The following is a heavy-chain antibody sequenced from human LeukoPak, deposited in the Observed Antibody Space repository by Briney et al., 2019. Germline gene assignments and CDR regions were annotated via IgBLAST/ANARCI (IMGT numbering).Heavy chain of an antibody. J-gene: IGHJ4*02. D-gene: IGHD6-13*01. V-gene: IGHV3-33*01. CDR3: ARDMGRAWYGPPDY. CDR1: GFIFSNYG. CDR2: IWNDGSET. Sequence: GGSLRLSCAASGFIFSNYGMHWVRQAPGKRLEWVAVIWNDGSETFHADSVKGRFRIARDKSKNTLYLQMNSLRAEDTAVYFCARDMGRAWYGPPDYWGQGTLVTVSS.